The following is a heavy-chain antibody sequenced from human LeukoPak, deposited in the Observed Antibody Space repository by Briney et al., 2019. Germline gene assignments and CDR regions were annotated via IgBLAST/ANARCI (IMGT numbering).Heavy chain of an antibody. D-gene: IGHD4-17*01. CDR3: TRQSGTVTPIDY. J-gene: IGHJ4*02. CDR1: SGSLSGYS. Sequence: SETLSLTCAVSSGSLSGYSWGWLRQPPGKGLEWVGEISRSGITNYNASLKSRVTISLKKSEIQFSLMLSSVTAADTAVYYCTRQSGTVTPIDYWSQGTLVTVSS. V-gene: IGHV4-34*01. CDR2: ISRSGIT.